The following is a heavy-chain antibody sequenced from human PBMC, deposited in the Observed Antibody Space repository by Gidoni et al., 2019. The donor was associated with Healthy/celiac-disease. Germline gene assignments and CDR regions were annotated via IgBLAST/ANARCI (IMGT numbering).Heavy chain of an antibody. D-gene: IGHD6-13*01. Sequence: QVQLVQSGAEVKKPGASVKVSCKASGYTFTSYGISWVRQAPGQGLEWMGWISSYNGNTNYAQKLQGRVTMTTDTSTSRDYMELRSLRSDDTAVYYCARSRGGIAAPYGMDVWGQGTTVTVSS. J-gene: IGHJ6*02. CDR3: ARSRGGIAAPYGMDV. CDR1: GYTFTSYG. CDR2: ISSYNGNT. V-gene: IGHV1-18*01.